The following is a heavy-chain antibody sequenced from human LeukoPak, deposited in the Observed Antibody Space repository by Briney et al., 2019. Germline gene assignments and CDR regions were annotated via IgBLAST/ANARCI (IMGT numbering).Heavy chain of an antibody. D-gene: IGHD3-10*01. J-gene: IGHJ4*02. Sequence: GGSLRLSCVASGFSFSNVWMTWVRQAPGKGLEWVANVQHIGGETYYVDSVKGRFTISRDNAKNSVYLQMNSLGADDTAVYYCAKVVWFGESYYFDYWGQGTLVTVSS. CDR2: VQHIGGET. CDR1: GFSFSNVW. CDR3: AKVVWFGESYYFDY. V-gene: IGHV3-7*01.